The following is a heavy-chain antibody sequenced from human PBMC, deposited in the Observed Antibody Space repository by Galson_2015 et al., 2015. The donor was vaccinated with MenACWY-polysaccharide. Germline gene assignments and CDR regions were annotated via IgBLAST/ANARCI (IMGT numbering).Heavy chain of an antibody. Sequence: SVKVSCKASGYTFTSYGISWVRQAPGQGLEWMGWISGYNGNTNYAQKFQGRVTMTTDTSTSTAYMELRSLRSGDTAVYYCARDRLIYCSGGSCYSAEYYYGMDVWGQGTTVTASS. V-gene: IGHV1-18*01. J-gene: IGHJ6*02. CDR2: ISGYNGNT. CDR3: ARDRLIYCSGGSCYSAEYYYGMDV. CDR1: GYTFTSYG. D-gene: IGHD2-15*01.